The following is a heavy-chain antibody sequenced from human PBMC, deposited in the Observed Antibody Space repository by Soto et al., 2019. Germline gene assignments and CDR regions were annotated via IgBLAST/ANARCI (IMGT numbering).Heavy chain of an antibody. CDR1: GGSINSYY. D-gene: IGHD5-12*01. V-gene: IGHV4-59*08. Sequence: SETLSLTCTVSGGSINSYYWSWIRQPPGKGLECIGYIYYSGSANYNPSLESRVTILVDTSKNQFSLKLSSVTAADTAVYYCASQFVDFDAFDIWGQGTMVTVSS. CDR2: IYYSGSA. CDR3: ASQFVDFDAFDI. J-gene: IGHJ3*02.